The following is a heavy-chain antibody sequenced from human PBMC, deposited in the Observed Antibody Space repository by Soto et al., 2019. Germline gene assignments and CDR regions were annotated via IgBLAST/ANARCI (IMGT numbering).Heavy chain of an antibody. CDR1: GGTFSSYA. Sequence: SVKVSCKASGGTFSSYAISWVRQAPGQGLEWMGGIIPIFGTANYAQKFQGRVTITADKSTSTAYMELSSLRSEDTAVYYCAGDAIVVVPAAISRNWFDPWGQGTLVAVSS. J-gene: IGHJ5*02. CDR3: AGDAIVVVPAAISRNWFDP. D-gene: IGHD2-2*01. CDR2: IIPIFGTA. V-gene: IGHV1-69*06.